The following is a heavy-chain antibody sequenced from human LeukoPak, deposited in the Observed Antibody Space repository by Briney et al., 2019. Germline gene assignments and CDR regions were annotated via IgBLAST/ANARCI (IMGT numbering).Heavy chain of an antibody. D-gene: IGHD3-3*01. CDR1: GFTFSSYG. CDR3: ARGGVWSDYYYYYMDV. CDR2: IWYDGSNK. J-gene: IGHJ6*03. Sequence: GGSLRLSCAASGFTFSSYGMHWVRQAPGKGLEWVAVIWYDGSNKYYADSVKGRFTISRDNSKNALYLQMNSLRAEDTAVYYCARGGVWSDYYYYYMDVWGKGTTVTVSS. V-gene: IGHV3-33*01.